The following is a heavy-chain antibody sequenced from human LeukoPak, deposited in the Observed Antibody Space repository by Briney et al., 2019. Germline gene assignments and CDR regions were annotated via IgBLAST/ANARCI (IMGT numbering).Heavy chain of an antibody. J-gene: IGHJ3*02. CDR1: GGSINNSY. CDR2: IYYSGST. D-gene: IGHD6-19*01. V-gene: IGHV4-59*01. Sequence: SETLSLTCTVSGGSINNSYWTWIRQPPGKGLEWIGHIYYSGSTNYSPSLKSRVTISVDTSKNQFSLKLSSVTAADTAVYYCARGARGWDDAFDIWGQGTMVTVSS. CDR3: ARGARGWDDAFDI.